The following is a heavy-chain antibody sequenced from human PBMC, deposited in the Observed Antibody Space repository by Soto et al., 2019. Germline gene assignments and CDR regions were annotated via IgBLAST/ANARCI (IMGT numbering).Heavy chain of an antibody. CDR1: GYTFTSYG. J-gene: IGHJ4*02. CDR3: AREFRGYSGYDFDY. Sequence: ASVKVSCKASGYTFTSYGISWVRQAPGQGLEWMGCISAYNGNTNYAQKLQGRVTMTTDTSTSTAYMELRSLRSDDTAVYYCAREFRGYSGYDFDYWGQGTLVTVSS. V-gene: IGHV1-18*01. CDR2: ISAYNGNT. D-gene: IGHD5-12*01.